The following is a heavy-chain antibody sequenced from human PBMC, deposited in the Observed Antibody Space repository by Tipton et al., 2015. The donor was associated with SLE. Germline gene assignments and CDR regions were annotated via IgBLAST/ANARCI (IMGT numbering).Heavy chain of an antibody. CDR1: GFTFSSYA. J-gene: IGHJ3*02. CDR3: ARLTGDRDAFDI. Sequence: SLRLSCAASGFTFSSYAMHWVRQAPGKGLEWVAVISYDGSNKYYADSVKGRFTISRDNSKNTLYLQMNSLRAEDSAVYYCARLTGDRDAFDIWGQGTMVTVSS. V-gene: IGHV3-30*04. D-gene: IGHD3-9*01. CDR2: ISYDGSNK.